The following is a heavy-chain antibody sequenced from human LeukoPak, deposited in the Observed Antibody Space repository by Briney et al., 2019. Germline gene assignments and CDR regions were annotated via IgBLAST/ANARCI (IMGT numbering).Heavy chain of an antibody. CDR1: GGSFSGYY. CDR2: INHSGST. J-gene: IGHJ3*02. D-gene: IGHD2/OR15-2a*01. V-gene: IGHV4-34*01. Sequence: SETLSLTCAVYGGSFSGYYWSWIRQPPGKGLEWIGEINHSGSTNYNPSLKSRVTISVDTSKNQFSLKLSSVTAADTAVYYCARGRPSDFANAFDIWGQGTMVTVSS. CDR3: ARGRPSDFANAFDI.